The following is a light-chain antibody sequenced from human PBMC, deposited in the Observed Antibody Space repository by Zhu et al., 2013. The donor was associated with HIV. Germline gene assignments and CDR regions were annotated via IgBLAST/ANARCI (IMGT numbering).Light chain of an antibody. CDR3: QVWDSSSDPYV. CDR2: GNS. CDR1: SSNIGAGYD. V-gene: IGLV1-40*01. Sequence: QSLLTQPPSMSAAPGQKVTISCTGSSSNIGAGYDVHWYQQFPGTAPKLLIYGNSNRPSGVPDRFSGSNSGNTATLTISRVEAGDEADYYCQVWDSSSDPYVFGTGTKVTVL. J-gene: IGLJ1*01.